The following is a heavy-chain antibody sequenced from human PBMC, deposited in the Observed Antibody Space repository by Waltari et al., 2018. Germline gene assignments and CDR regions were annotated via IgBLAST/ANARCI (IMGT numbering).Heavy chain of an antibody. D-gene: IGHD2-21*01. V-gene: IGHV3-23*01. CDR1: GLAFSPYA. CDR3: ARHAWRQVLVNFDY. CDR2: ISGGGGST. J-gene: IGHJ4*02. Sequence: EVQLLESGGGLIQPGGSLRLSCIASGLAFSPYAMSWVRQAPGKGLEWVSTISGGGGSTYYADSVRGRFTISKDTAEETVYLQMNSLRAEDTAMYYCARHAWRQVLVNFDYWGQGTLVTVSS.